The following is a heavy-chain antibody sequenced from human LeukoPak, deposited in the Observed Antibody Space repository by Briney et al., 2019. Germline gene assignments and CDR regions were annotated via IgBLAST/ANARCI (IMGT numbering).Heavy chain of an antibody. D-gene: IGHD3-10*01. CDR1: GGSISSYY. CDR3: ARDYGSGSYYNIDDAFDI. J-gene: IGHJ3*02. CDR2: IYTSGST. Sequence: SETLSLTCTVSGGSISSYYWSWIRQPAGKGLEWIGRIYTSGSTNYNPSLKSRVTMSVDTSKNQFSLKLSSVTAADTAVYYCARDYGSGSYYNIDDAFDIWGQGTMVTVSS. V-gene: IGHV4-4*07.